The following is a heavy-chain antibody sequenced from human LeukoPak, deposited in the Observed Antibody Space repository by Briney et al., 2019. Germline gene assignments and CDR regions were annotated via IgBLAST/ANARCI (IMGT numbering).Heavy chain of an antibody. CDR1: DGSINSFY. CDR2: IYYSGST. CDR3: ARDVGCSGGSCYGYFDY. D-gene: IGHD2-15*01. Sequence: SETLSLTCTVSDGSINSFYWSWIRQPPGKGLEWIGYIYYSGSTNYNPSLKSRVTISVDTSKNQFSLKLSSVTAADTAVYYCARDVGCSGGSCYGYFDYWGQGTLVTVSS. J-gene: IGHJ4*02. V-gene: IGHV4-59*01.